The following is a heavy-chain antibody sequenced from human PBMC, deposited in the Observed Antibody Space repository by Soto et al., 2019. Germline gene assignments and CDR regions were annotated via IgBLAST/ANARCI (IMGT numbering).Heavy chain of an antibody. V-gene: IGHV3-30*18. CDR3: AKVGYYYAPDPAFDY. J-gene: IGHJ4*02. D-gene: IGHD3-10*01. CDR2: ISYDGSNK. Sequence: QVQLVESGGGVVQPGRSLRLSCAASGFTFSSYGMHWVRQAPGKGLEWVAVISYDGSNKYYADSVKGRFTISRDNSKNTLYLQMNSLRAEDTAVYYCAKVGYYYAPDPAFDYWGQGTLVTVSS. CDR1: GFTFSSYG.